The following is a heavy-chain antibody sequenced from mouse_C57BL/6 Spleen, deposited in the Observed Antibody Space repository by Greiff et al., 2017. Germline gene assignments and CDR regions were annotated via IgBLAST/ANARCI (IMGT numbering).Heavy chain of an antibody. D-gene: IGHD2-14*01. CDR3: SRLGGYYYFDY. V-gene: IGHV1-55*01. CDR2: IYPGSGST. Sequence: VQLQQPGAELVKPGASVKLSCKASGYTFTGYWINWVKQRPGQGLEWIGDIYPGSGSTNYNEKFKSKATLTVDTSSSTAYMQLSSLTSEDSAVYYWSRLGGYYYFDYWGQGTTLAVSS. J-gene: IGHJ2*01. CDR1: GYTFTGYW.